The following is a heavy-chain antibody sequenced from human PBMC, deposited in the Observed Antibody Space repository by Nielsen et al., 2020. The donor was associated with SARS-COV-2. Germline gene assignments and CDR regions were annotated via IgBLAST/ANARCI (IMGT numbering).Heavy chain of an antibody. J-gene: IGHJ3*02. CDR3: ARDRLSLGIVATIDAFDI. CDR2: INHSGST. Sequence: WIRQPPGKGLEWIGEINHSGSTNYNPSLKSRVTISVDTSKNQFSLKLSSVTAADTAVYYCARDRLSLGIVATIDAFDIWGQGTMVTVSS. D-gene: IGHD5-12*01. V-gene: IGHV4-34*09.